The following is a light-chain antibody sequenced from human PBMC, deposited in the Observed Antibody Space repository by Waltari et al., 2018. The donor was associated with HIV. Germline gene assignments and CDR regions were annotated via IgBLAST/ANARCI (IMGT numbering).Light chain of an antibody. Sequence: QSVLTQPPSVSGAPGQRVTIPCTGSSSNIGANHVHWYRQLPGTAPKLVIYNNDNRPSGVPDRFSGSKSGTSASLAITGLQAEDEAEYYCQSSSGFGTGTKVTVL. CDR2: NND. CDR3: QSSSG. CDR1: SSNIGANH. J-gene: IGLJ1*01. V-gene: IGLV1-40*01.